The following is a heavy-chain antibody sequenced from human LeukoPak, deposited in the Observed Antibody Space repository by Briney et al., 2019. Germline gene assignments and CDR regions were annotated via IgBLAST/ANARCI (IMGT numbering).Heavy chain of an antibody. Sequence: TGGSLRLSCAASGFTFSSYWMHWVRQAPGKGLVWVSRIKSDGSSTDYADSVKGRFTLSRDNAKNTLYLQMDSLRAEDTAVYYWARSTGWYYFDYWGQGTLVTVSS. CDR3: ARSTGWYYFDY. D-gene: IGHD6-19*01. CDR2: IKSDGSST. CDR1: GFTFSSYW. V-gene: IGHV3-74*01. J-gene: IGHJ4*02.